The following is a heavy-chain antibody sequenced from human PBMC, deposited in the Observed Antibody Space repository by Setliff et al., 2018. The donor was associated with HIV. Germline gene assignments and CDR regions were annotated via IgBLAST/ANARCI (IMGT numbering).Heavy chain of an antibody. V-gene: IGHV4-39*07. D-gene: IGHD2-21*02. Sequence: ASETLSLTCTVSGGSIKSSSDYWGWIRQPPGKGLEWIGTIYYSGSTIYNPSLKSRITISFDTSKEQFSLELSSATAADAAVYYCATLDHSGGNFLAYWGQGSLVTVSS. J-gene: IGHJ4*02. CDR1: GGSIKSSSDY. CDR3: ATLDHSGGNFLAY. CDR2: IYYSGST.